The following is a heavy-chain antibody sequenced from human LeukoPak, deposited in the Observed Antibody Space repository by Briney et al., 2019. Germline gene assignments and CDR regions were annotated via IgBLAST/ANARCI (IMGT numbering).Heavy chain of an antibody. CDR2: IYYSGST. V-gene: IGHV4-59*01. J-gene: IGHJ4*02. CDR1: GGSISSYY. CDR3: ATEYYDFWSGIYYFDY. Sequence: SETLSLTCTVSGGSISSYYWSWIRQPPGKRLEWIGYIYYSGSTNYNPSLKSRVIISVDTSKNQFSLKLSSVTAADTAVYYCATEYYDFWSGIYYFDYWGQGTLVTVSS. D-gene: IGHD3-3*01.